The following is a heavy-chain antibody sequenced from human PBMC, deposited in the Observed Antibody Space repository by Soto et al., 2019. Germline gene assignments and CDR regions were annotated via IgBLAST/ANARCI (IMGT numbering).Heavy chain of an antibody. CDR1: GYTFTSYD. D-gene: IGHD3-3*01. J-gene: IGHJ6*02. CDR3: ATITIFGVVTNDYYYGMDV. CDR2: MNPNSGNT. Sequence: QVQLVQSGAEVKKPGASVKVSCKASGYTFTSYDINWVRQATGQGLEWMGWMNPNSGNTGYAQKFQGRVTMTRNTSISTAYMERSSLRSEDTAVYYCATITIFGVVTNDYYYGMDVWGQGTTVTVSS. V-gene: IGHV1-8*01.